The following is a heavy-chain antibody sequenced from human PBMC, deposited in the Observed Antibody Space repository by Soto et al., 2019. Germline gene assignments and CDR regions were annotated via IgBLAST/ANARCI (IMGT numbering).Heavy chain of an antibody. J-gene: IGHJ6*02. V-gene: IGHV1-18*01. CDR3: ARDALYSSDWYGYPYYRMDV. CDR2: ISAYNGNT. CDR1: GYIFTSYG. D-gene: IGHD6-19*01. Sequence: ASVKVSCKASGYIFTSYGISWVRQAPGQGLEWMGWISAYNGNTNYAQKLQGRVTMTTDTSTSTAYMELRSLRSDDTAVYYCARDALYSSDWYGYPYYRMDVWGQGTTVTVSS.